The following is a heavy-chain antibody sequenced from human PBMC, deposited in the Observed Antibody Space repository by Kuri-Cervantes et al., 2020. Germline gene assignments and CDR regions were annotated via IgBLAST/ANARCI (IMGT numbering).Heavy chain of an antibody. J-gene: IGHJ4*02. V-gene: IGHV3-30-3*01. D-gene: IGHD2-8*01. CDR1: GFTFRSYA. CDR3: ARVGVLMVYARGGEDY. Sequence: GGSLRLSCAASGFTFRSYAMHWVRQAPGKGLEWVAVISHDGSNKYYADSVKGRFTISRDSSRDTLYLQMNSLRAEDTAVYYCARVGVLMVYARGGEDYWGQGTLVTVSS. CDR2: ISHDGSNK.